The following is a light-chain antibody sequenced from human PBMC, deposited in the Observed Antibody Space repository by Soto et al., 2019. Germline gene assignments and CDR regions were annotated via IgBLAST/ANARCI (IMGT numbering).Light chain of an antibody. Sequence: EIVLTQSPGTLSLSPGERATLSCRASQSVSSTSLAWYQHKSGQPPRLLIYAASRRATGIPDRFSGSGSGTDFTLTISRLEPEDSAVYYCHQFGSSPPRTFGQGTKVEIK. CDR3: HQFGSSPPRT. CDR1: QSVSSTS. CDR2: AAS. J-gene: IGKJ1*01. V-gene: IGKV3-20*01.